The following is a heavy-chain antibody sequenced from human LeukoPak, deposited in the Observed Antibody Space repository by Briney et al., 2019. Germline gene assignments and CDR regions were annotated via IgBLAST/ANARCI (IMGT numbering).Heavy chain of an antibody. J-gene: IGHJ4*02. CDR3: AKDLFGGINDY. V-gene: IGHV3-30*18. Sequence: PGGSLRLSCAASGFTFSSYGMHWVRQAPGKGLEWVAVISYDGSNKYYADSVKGRFTISRDNSKNTLYLQMNSLRAEDTAVYYCAKDLFGGINDYWGQGTLVTVSS. CDR2: ISYDGSNK. D-gene: IGHD3-10*02. CDR1: GFTFSSYG.